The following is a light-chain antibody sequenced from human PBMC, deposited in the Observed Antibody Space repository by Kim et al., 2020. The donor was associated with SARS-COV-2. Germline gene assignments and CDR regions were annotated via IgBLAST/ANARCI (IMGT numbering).Light chain of an antibody. J-gene: IGKJ2*03. V-gene: IGKV1-16*02. Sequence: SASVGDRGAITCRARQDIISYLSWFQQKPRKAPKSLIYAVSRLQGGVPSKFSGSGSGTDFSLTISSLQPEDFATYYYQQYNSYPYSFGQGTKLEI. CDR3: QQYNSYPYS. CDR2: AVS. CDR1: QDIISY.